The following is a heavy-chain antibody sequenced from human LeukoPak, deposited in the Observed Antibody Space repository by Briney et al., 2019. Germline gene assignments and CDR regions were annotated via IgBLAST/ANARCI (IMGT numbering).Heavy chain of an antibody. CDR2: ISSDGGST. CDR3: ARESVTGNYYYYYYGMDV. V-gene: IGHV3-64*01. CDR1: GFTFSSYA. J-gene: IGHJ6*02. D-gene: IGHD7-27*01. Sequence: GGSLRLSCAASGFTFSSYALHWVRQAPGKGLQYVSAISSDGGSTYYANSVKGRFTISRDNSKNTLYLQMGSLRAEDMAVYYCARESVTGNYYYYYYGMDVWGQGSTVTVSS.